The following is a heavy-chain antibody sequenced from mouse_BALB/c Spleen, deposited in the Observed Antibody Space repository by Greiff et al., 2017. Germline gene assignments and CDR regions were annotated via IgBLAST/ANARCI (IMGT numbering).Heavy chain of an antibody. CDR3: ARDTYYGNPFAY. V-gene: IGHV2-9*02. D-gene: IGHD2-10*01. Sequence: VQRVESGPGLVAPSQSLSITCTVSGFSLTSYGVHWVRQPPGKGLEWLGVIWAGGSTNYNSALMSRLSISKDNSKSQVFLKMNSLQTDDTAMYYCARDTYYGNPFAYWGQGTLVTVSA. CDR2: IWAGGST. J-gene: IGHJ3*01. CDR1: GFSLTSYG.